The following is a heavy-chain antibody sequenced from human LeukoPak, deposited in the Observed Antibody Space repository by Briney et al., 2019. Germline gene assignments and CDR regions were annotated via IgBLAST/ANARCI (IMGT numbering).Heavy chain of an antibody. V-gene: IGHV3-13*01. J-gene: IGHJ4*02. D-gene: IGHD5-12*01. CDR2: IGTAGDT. Sequence: GGSLRLSCAASGFTFSSYHMHWVRQAPGKGLEWVSGIGTAGDTYYPGSVKGRFTISREDAKNSLYLQMNSLRAGDTAVYYCARQDNSGYGIFDYWGQGTLVTVSS. CDR3: ARQDNSGYGIFDY. CDR1: GFTFSSYH.